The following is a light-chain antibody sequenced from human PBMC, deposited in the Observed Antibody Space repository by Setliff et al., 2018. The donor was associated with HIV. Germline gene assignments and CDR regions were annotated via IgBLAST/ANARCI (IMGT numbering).Light chain of an antibody. CDR3: QQYYTTPWT. CDR1: QSVLYTSVNRNY. V-gene: IGKV4-1*01. CDR2: WTS. J-gene: IGKJ1*01. Sequence: DIVMTQSPDSLAVSLGERATINCKSSQSVLYTSVNRNYLAWYQQKPGQPPKLLIYWTSTREVGVPDRFSGSGSGTDFTLTISSLQAEDVAVYYCQQYYTTPWTFGQGTKVDIK.